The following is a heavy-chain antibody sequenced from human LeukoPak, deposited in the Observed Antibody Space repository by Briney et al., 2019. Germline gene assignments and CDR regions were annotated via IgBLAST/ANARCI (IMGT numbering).Heavy chain of an antibody. CDR1: GGTFSTYA. D-gene: IGHD2-2*01. V-gene: IGHV1-69*04. CDR2: IIPLPGIA. CDR3: ARDLKARNSATCYSAFDI. Sequence: GASVKVSCKASGGTFSTYAITWVRQAPGQGLEWMGRIIPLPGIANYAQKFQGRVTTTADTSTSTAYMELSSLTSDDTAVYYCARDLKARNSATCYSAFDIWGQGTMVTVSS. J-gene: IGHJ3*02.